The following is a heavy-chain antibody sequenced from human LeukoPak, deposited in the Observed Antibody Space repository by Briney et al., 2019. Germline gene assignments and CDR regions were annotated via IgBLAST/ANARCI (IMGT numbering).Heavy chain of an antibody. CDR2: IYSGGST. J-gene: IGHJ5*02. CDR1: GFTVSSNY. CDR3: ARSPIDYGDLNWFDP. D-gene: IGHD4-17*01. Sequence: GGSLRLSCAAPGFTVSSNYMSWVRQAPGKGLEWVSVIYSGGSTYYADSVKGRFTISRDNSKNTLYLQMNSLRAEDTAVYYCARSPIDYGDLNWFDPWGQGTLVTVSS. V-gene: IGHV3-53*01.